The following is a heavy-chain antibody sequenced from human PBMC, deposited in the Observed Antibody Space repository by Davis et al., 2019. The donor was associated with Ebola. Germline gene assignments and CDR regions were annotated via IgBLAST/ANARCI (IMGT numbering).Heavy chain of an antibody. D-gene: IGHD5-12*01. Sequence: GESLKISCAASGFTVSSNYMSWVRQAPGKGLEWVSVIYSGGSTYYADSVKGRFTISRDNSKNTLYLQMNSLRADDTAVYYCARESPLRWFDPWGQGTLVTVSS. CDR3: ARESPLRWFDP. CDR2: IYSGGST. V-gene: IGHV3-66*01. J-gene: IGHJ5*02. CDR1: GFTVSSNY.